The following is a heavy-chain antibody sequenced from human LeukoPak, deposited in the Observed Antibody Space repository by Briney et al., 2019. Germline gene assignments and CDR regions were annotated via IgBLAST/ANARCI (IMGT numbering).Heavy chain of an antibody. CDR1: GYTFTCYY. V-gene: IGHV1-2*02. Sequence: GASVKVSCKASGYTFTCYYMHWVRQAPGQGLEWMGWINPNSGGTNYAQKFQGRVTMTRDTSISTAYMELSRLRSDDTAVYYCARDIPQLDEGGAFDYWGQGTLVTVSS. CDR3: ARDIPQLDEGGAFDY. J-gene: IGHJ4*02. CDR2: INPNSGGT. D-gene: IGHD2-21*01.